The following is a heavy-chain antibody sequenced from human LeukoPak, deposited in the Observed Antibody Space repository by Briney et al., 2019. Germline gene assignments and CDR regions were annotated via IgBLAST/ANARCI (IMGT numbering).Heavy chain of an antibody. V-gene: IGHV4-39*02. J-gene: IGHJ3*02. D-gene: IGHD6-19*01. Sequence: SETLSLTCTVSGGSISTSNYYWGWIRQPPGKGLEWIGSIHYSGSTYYNPSLKSRVAISVDTSKNHFSLKLSSVTAADTALYYCAIHCSGHAFDIWGQGTMVTVSS. CDR3: AIHCSGHAFDI. CDR1: GGSISTSNYY. CDR2: IHYSGST.